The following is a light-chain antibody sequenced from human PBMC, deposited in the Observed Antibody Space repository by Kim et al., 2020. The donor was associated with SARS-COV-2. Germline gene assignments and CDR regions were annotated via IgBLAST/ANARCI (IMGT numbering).Light chain of an antibody. V-gene: IGLV2-11*01. CDR1: SSDVGAYNS. J-gene: IGLJ2*01. CDR2: DVS. Sequence: QSALTQPRSVSGSPGQSVTISCTGTSSDVGAYNSVSWYQQHPGTAPKLMIYDVSKRPSGVPDRFSGSKSGNTASLTISGLQAEDEADYYCCSYVGSFSVLFGVGTQLTVL. CDR3: CSYVGSFSVL.